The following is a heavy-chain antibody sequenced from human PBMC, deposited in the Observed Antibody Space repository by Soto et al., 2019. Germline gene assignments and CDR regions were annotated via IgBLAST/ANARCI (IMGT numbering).Heavy chain of an antibody. V-gene: IGHV1-3*01. J-gene: IGHJ6*02. CDR3: ARGIAAAGPSYGMDV. D-gene: IGHD6-13*01. CDR1: GYTFTSYA. CDR2: INAGNGNT. Sequence: QVQLVQSGAEVKKPGASVKVSCKASGYTFTSYAMHWVRQAPGQRLEWMGWINAGNGNTKYSQKFQGRVTITRDTSASTAYMELSSLRSEDTAVYYCARGIAAAGPSYGMDVWGQGTTVTVSS.